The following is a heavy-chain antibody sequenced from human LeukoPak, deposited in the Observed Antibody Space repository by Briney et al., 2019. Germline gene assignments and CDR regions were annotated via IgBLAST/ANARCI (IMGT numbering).Heavy chain of an antibody. J-gene: IGHJ4*02. CDR1: GGSFRGYY. Sequence: PSETLSLTCAVSGGSFRGYYRSWIRQPPRKGLEWIGEINHRGFTNYNPSLNSRVTISVDTSKNQFSLKLSSVTAADTAIYYCAVGSCSGGSCYSDPRDDYWGQGTLVTVSS. D-gene: IGHD2-15*01. V-gene: IGHV4-34*01. CDR2: INHRGFT. CDR3: AVGSCSGGSCYSDPRDDY.